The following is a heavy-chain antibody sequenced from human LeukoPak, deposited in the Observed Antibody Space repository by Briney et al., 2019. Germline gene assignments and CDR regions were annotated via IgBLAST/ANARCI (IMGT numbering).Heavy chain of an antibody. J-gene: IGHJ6*04. CDR3: ARGYHYYGSGSYFLSYGMDV. CDR1: DVSSDSITSYY. CDR2: IFYSGST. V-gene: IGHV4-59*12. Sequence: SETLSLTCSVSDVSSDSITSYYWSWIRQPPGKGLEWIGNIFYSGSTNYNPSLKSRVTISVDTSKNQFSLRLSSVTAADTAVYYCARGYHYYGSGSYFLSYGMDVWGKGTTVTVSS. D-gene: IGHD3-10*01.